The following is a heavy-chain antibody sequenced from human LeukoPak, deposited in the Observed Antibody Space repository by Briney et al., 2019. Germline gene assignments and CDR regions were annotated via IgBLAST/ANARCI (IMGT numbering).Heavy chain of an antibody. V-gene: IGHV4-31*03. CDR3: ASAPLGNSFGYMAY. J-gene: IGHJ4*02. D-gene: IGHD5-18*01. CDR2: IYYTGRT. CDR1: GGSISSGGYY. Sequence: NPSETLSLTCTVSGGSISSGGYYWNWIRQLPTEGLEWIGHIYYTGRTTYNPFVKSRVSISADTSKNQFSLKLNSVPAADAAVYFCASAPLGNSFGYMAYWGQGALVTVSS.